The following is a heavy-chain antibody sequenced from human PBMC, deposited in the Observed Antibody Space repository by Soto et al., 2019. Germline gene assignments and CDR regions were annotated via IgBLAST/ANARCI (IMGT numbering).Heavy chain of an antibody. V-gene: IGHV3-7*04. Sequence: GGSLRLSCGASGSTFSSSWMTWVRQAPGKGLEWVANINLDGSERNYVDSVKGRFTISRDNAKNTLYLQMNSLRAEDTAVYYCARCYYDFWSPNDAFDIWGQGTMVTVSS. CDR2: INLDGSER. J-gene: IGHJ3*02. D-gene: IGHD3-3*01. CDR1: GSTFSSSW. CDR3: ARCYYDFWSPNDAFDI.